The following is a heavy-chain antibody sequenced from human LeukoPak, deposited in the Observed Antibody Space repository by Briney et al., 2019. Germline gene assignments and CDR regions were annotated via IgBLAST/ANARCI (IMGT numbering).Heavy chain of an antibody. V-gene: IGHV1-69*04. CDR3: ARGFGELPGKFDY. CDR1: GYTFTSYG. Sequence: EASVKLSCTASGYTFTSYGISWVRQAPGQGLEWMGRIIPIRGIANYAHKFQGSITVTADKSTSTAYMERSSLRSEDTAVYYCARGFGELPGKFDYWGQGSLVTVSS. D-gene: IGHD3-10*01. J-gene: IGHJ4*02. CDR2: IIPIRGIA.